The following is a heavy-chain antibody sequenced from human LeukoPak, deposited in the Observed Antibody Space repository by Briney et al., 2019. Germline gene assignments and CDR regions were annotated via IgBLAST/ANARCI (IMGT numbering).Heavy chain of an antibody. CDR2: ISNSSNTI. D-gene: IGHD3-10*01. CDR1: GFTFSTYS. V-gene: IGHV3-48*01. Sequence: GGSLRLSCAASGFTFSTYSMNWVRQAPGKGLEWISYISNSSNTIYYADSVKGRFTISRDNAKNSLFLQMNSLRVEDTAVYYCATTEFLDHWGQGTLVTVSS. CDR3: ATTEFLDH. J-gene: IGHJ4*02.